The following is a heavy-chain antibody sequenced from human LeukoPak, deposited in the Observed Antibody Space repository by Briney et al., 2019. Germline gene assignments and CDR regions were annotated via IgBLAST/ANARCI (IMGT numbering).Heavy chain of an antibody. CDR1: GFTFSSYG. CDR3: ARALLWFGGYYFDY. D-gene: IGHD3-10*01. Sequence: GGSLRLSCAASGFTFSSYGMHWVRQAPGKGLEWVAVISYDGSNKYYADSVKGRFTVSRDNSKNTLYLQMNSLRAEDTAVYYCARALLWFGGYYFDYWGQGTLVTVSS. J-gene: IGHJ4*02. CDR2: ISYDGSNK. V-gene: IGHV3-33*08.